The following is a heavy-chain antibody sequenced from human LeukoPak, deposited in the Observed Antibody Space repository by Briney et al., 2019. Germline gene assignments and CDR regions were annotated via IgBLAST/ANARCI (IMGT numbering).Heavy chain of an antibody. V-gene: IGHV4-38-2*02. CDR3: ARNVEGYCSGGSCVSYYYYMDV. D-gene: IGHD2-15*01. CDR1: GYSISSGYY. CDR2: IYHSVST. Sequence: PSETLSLTCTVSGYSISSGYYWGWIRQPPGKGLEWIGSIYHSVSTYYNPSLKRRVTISVDTSKNPFSLKLSSVTAADTAVYYCARNVEGYCSGGSCVSYYYYMDVWGKGTTVTVSS. J-gene: IGHJ6*03.